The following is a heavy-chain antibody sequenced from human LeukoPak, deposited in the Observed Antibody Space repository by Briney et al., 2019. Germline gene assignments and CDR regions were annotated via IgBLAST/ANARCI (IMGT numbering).Heavy chain of an antibody. J-gene: IGHJ6*04. V-gene: IGHV3-48*03. CDR1: GFTFSSYE. CDR2: ISSSGSTI. D-gene: IGHD2-2*01. CDR3: ARDAGYCSSTSCYHGMDV. Sequence: PPGGSLRLSCAASGFTFSSYEMNWVRQAPGKGLEWVSYISSSGSTIYYADSVKGRFTISRDNSKNTLYLQMNSLRAEDTAVYYCARDAGYCSSTSCYHGMDVWGKGTTVTVSS.